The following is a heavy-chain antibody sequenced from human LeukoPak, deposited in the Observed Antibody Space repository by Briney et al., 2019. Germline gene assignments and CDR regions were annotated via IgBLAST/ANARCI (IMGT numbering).Heavy chain of an antibody. CDR1: GGSISSYY. CDR2: IYYSGST. CDR3: ASHSYYYYYMDV. V-gene: IGHV4-59*01. J-gene: IGHJ6*03. Sequence: SETLSLTCTVSGGSISSYYWSWIRQPPGKGLEWIGYIYYSGSTNYNPSLKGRVTISVDTSKNQFSLKLSSVTAADTAVYYCASHSYYYYYMDVWGKGTTVTVSS.